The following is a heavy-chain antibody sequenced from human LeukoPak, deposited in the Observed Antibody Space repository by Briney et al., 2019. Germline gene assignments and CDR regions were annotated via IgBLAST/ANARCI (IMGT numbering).Heavy chain of an antibody. D-gene: IGHD3-9*01. Sequence: EGSLRLSCAASGFTFSSYWMHWVRQAPGKGLVWVSRINSDGSSTSYADSVKGRFTISRDNAKNTLYLQMNSLRAEDTAVYYCEREGILTGYYISASDYWGQGTLVTVSS. CDR2: INSDGSST. CDR3: EREGILTGYYISASDY. CDR1: GFTFSSYW. J-gene: IGHJ4*02. V-gene: IGHV3-74*01.